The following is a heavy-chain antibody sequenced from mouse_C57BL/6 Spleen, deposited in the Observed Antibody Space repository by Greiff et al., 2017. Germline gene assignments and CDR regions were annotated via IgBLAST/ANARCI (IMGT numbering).Heavy chain of an antibody. J-gene: IGHJ3*01. CDR1: GYTFTSYW. CDR2: IDPSDSYT. V-gene: IGHV1-69*01. Sequence: QVQLQQPGAELVMPGASVKLSCKASGYTFTSYWMHWVKQRPGQGLEWIGEIDPSDSYTNYNQKFKGKSTLTVDKSSSTAYMQLSSLTSEDSAVYYCAREGYSKSFAYWGQGTLVTVSA. CDR3: AREGYSKSFAY. D-gene: IGHD2-5*01.